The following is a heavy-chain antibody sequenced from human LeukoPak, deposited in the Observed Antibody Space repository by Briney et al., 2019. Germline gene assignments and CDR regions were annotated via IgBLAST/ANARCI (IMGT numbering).Heavy chain of an antibody. CDR1: GVSFSGYY. V-gene: IGHV4-34*01. J-gene: IGHJ4*02. CDR3: ARIQRNDSRHY. D-gene: IGHD1-1*01. Sequence: PSETLSLTCAVYGVSFSGYYWSWIRQAPGKGLEWIGEINHSGSTNYNPSLKSRVTISVDSSKNQFSLKLSSVTAADTAVYYCARIQRNDSRHYWGQGTLVTVSS. CDR2: INHSGST.